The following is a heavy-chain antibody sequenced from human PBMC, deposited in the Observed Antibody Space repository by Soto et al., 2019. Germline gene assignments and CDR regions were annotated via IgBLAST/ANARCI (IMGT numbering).Heavy chain of an antibody. Sequence: QVQLVQSGAEVKKPGASVKVSCKASGYSITSYNMHWVRQAPGQGLEWMGIINPSGGRTNYAQKFQGRATMTRDKSTNTVYMELTSLRSEDTAVYYCSVLFSSGESNYYGMDVWGQGTTVTVSS. J-gene: IGHJ6*02. CDR2: INPSGGRT. CDR1: GYSITSYN. D-gene: IGHD3-3*01. CDR3: SVLFSSGESNYYGMDV. V-gene: IGHV1-46*01.